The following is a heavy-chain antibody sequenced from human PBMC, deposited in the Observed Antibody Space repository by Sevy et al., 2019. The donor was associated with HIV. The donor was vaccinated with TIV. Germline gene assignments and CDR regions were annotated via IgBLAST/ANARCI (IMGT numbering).Heavy chain of an antibody. J-gene: IGHJ3*02. CDR3: AGGRYDGSGSFDAFDI. CDR2: IYGSGGIT. CDR1: GFTFSNYA. Sequence: GGSLRLSCAVSGFTFSNYAMNWVRQAPGKGLEWVSTIYGSGGITYYADSVRGRFTISRDNSKNTLYLQMNSLRAEDTAVYYCAGGRYDGSGSFDAFDIWGQGTRVTVSS. D-gene: IGHD3-22*01. V-gene: IGHV3-23*01.